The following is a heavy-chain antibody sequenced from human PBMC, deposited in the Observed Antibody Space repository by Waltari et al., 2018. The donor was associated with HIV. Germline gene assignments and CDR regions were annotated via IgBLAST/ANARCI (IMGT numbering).Heavy chain of an antibody. CDR1: GVSVTSSY. J-gene: IGHJ3*02. CDR3: ARWCDTNCHTFDI. Sequence: QVRLQESGPGLVKPSETLSLTCTVSGVSVTSSYWTWIRQSPEKGLEWIGYVHHTGASKCNPPLRSRVSMSVDTSKNEITLSLTSATAADTAVYYCARWCDTNCHTFDIWGQGTSVTVSS. D-gene: IGHD2-8*01. CDR2: VHHTGAS. V-gene: IGHV4-59*02.